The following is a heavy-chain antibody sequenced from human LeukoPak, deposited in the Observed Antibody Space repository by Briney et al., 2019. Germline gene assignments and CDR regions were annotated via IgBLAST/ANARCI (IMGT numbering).Heavy chain of an antibody. J-gene: IGHJ4*02. V-gene: IGHV5-51*01. CDR3: ARPITMARGVIIGYYFDY. Sequence: GESLKISCKGSGYSFTSYWIGWVRQMPGKGLEWMGIIYPGDSDTRYSPSFQGQVTISADKSISTAYLQWSSLKASDTAMYYCARPITMARGVIIGYYFDYWGQGTLVTVSS. CDR2: IYPGDSDT. D-gene: IGHD3-10*01. CDR1: GYSFTSYW.